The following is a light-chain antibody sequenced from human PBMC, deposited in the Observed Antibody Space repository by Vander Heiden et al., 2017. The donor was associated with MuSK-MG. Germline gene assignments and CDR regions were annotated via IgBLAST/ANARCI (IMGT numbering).Light chain of an antibody. CDR1: QSLSANY. V-gene: IGKV3-20*01. Sequence: EIVLTQSPGTLSLSPGERATLSCRASQSLSANYLAWYQQKPGLAPSLLIYGASNRATGVPDRFSGSGSGTDFILTISRLEPEDFAVYYCQRVGNAPPYTFGQGTKLQIK. J-gene: IGKJ2*01. CDR3: QRVGNAPPYT. CDR2: GAS.